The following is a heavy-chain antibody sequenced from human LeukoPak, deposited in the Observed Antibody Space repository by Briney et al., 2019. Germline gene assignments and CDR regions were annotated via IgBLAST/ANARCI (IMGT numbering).Heavy chain of an antibody. V-gene: IGHV1-69*13. J-gene: IGHJ4*02. Sequence: VKVSCKASGGTFSSYAISWVRQAPGQGLEWMGGIIPIFGTANYAQKFQGRVTITADESTSTAYMELSSLRSEDTAVYYCARDRSDPQYADYWGQGTLVTVSS. CDR2: IIPIFGTA. CDR1: GGTFSSYA. CDR3: ARDRSDPQYADY. D-gene: IGHD3-10*01.